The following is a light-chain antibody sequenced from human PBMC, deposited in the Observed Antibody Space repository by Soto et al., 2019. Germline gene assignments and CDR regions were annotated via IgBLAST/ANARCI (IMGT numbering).Light chain of an antibody. CDR3: QSYDSSLSGYV. Sequence: QSVLTQPPSVSGAPGQRVTISCTGSSSNIGAGSDVHWYQQLPGTAPKLLIYGNSNRPSGVPDRFSGSKSGTSASLAITGLQAEDEADYDCQSYDSSLSGYVFGTGTKLTVL. CDR1: SSNIGAGSD. V-gene: IGLV1-40*01. J-gene: IGLJ1*01. CDR2: GNS.